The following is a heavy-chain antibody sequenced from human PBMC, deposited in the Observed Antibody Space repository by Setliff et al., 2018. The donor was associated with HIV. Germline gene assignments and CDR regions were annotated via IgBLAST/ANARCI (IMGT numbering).Heavy chain of an antibody. J-gene: IGHJ4*01. D-gene: IGHD2-15*01. CDR1: GFTFNTYA. Sequence: GGSLRLSCAASGFTFNTYAMSWVRQAPGKGLEWVSVISGSGGSTFYADSVKGRFTISRDNSKNTLYLQMNRLRVEGTAVYYCAKDGISGGAYPPYYFDYWGHGTLVTVSS. CDR2: ISGSGGST. CDR3: AKDGISGGAYPPYYFDY. V-gene: IGHV3-23*01.